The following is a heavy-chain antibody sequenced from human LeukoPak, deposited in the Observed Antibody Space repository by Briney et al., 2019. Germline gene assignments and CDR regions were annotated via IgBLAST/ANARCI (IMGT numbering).Heavy chain of an antibody. Sequence: SETLSLTCTVSGGSISSYYWSWIRQPPGKGLEWIGYIYYSGSTNYNPSLKSRVTISVDTSKNQFSLKLSSVTAADTAVYYCASIAAAGTSDYWGQGTLVTVSS. J-gene: IGHJ4*02. CDR2: IYYSGST. D-gene: IGHD6-13*01. CDR3: ASIAAAGTSDY. CDR1: GGSISSYY. V-gene: IGHV4-59*08.